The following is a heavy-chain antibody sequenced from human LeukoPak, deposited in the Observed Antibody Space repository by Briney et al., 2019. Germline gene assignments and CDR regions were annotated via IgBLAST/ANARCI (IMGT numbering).Heavy chain of an antibody. CDR2: IYYSGST. Sequence: SETLSLTCTVSGGSISSYYWSWIRQPPGKGLEWIGYIYYSGSTNYNPSLKSRVTISVDTSQNQFSLKLSSVTAADTAVYYCARSVVVTAKFDYWGQGTLVTVSS. CDR1: GGSISSYY. D-gene: IGHD2-21*02. J-gene: IGHJ4*02. CDR3: ARSVVVTAKFDY. V-gene: IGHV4-59*01.